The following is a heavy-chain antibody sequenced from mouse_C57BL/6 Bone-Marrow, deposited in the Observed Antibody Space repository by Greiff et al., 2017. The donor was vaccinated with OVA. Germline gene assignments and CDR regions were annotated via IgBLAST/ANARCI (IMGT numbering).Heavy chain of an antibody. CDR2: IHPNSGST. Sequence: QVHVKQPGAELVKPGASVKLSCKASGYTFTSYWMHWVKQGPGQGLEWIGMIHPNSGSTNYNEKFKSKATLTVDKSSSTAYMQLSSLTSEDSAVYYCARWFWYFDVWGTGTTVTVSS. CDR3: ARWFWYFDV. CDR1: GYTFTSYW. V-gene: IGHV1-64*01. D-gene: IGHD2-2*01. J-gene: IGHJ1*03.